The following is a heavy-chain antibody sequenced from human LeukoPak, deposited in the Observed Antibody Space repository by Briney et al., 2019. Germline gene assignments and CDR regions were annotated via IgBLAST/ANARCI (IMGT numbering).Heavy chain of an antibody. CDR2: MKPDSGNS. CDR3: ASGGGGGRGDAFDI. V-gene: IGHV1-8*01. D-gene: IGHD2-21*01. J-gene: IGHJ3*02. CDR1: GYPFTSFE. Sequence: ASVKVSCKASGYPFTSFEINWVRQVTGEGLEWMGWMKPDSGNSAFAQKFRDRVTLSSNSSINTAYMEVSSLGSDDTAVYYCASGGGGGRGDAFDIWGQGTMVTVSS.